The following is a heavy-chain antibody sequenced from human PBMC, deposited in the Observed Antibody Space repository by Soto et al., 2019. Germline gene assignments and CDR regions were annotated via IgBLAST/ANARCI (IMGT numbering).Heavy chain of an antibody. J-gene: IGHJ6*02. D-gene: IGHD3-22*01. CDR1: GYSFTSYW. CDR3: ARTVYYDSSGYYPYYGMDV. Sequence: GESLKISCKGSGYSFTSYWIGWVRQMPGKGLEWMGIIYPGDSDTRYSPSFQGQVTISADKSISTAYLQWSSLKASDTAMYYCARTVYYDSSGYYPYYGMDVWGQGTTVTVSS. V-gene: IGHV5-51*01. CDR2: IYPGDSDT.